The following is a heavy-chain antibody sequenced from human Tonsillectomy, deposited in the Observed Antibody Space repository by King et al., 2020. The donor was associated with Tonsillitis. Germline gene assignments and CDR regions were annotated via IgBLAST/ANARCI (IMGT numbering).Heavy chain of an antibody. CDR1: GGSISTTDYY. CDR2: ISYSGSA. CDR3: AREKWGTAGFFDY. D-gene: IGHD3-16*01. V-gene: IGHV4-30-4*01. Sequence: QLQESGPGLVKPSQTLSLTCTVSGGSISTTDYYWSWIRQPPGKGLEWIGFISYSGSAYYNPSLMGRVTISRDTAENQFSLKLTSVTAADTAVYYCAREKWGTAGFFDYWGQGTLVTVSS. J-gene: IGHJ4*02.